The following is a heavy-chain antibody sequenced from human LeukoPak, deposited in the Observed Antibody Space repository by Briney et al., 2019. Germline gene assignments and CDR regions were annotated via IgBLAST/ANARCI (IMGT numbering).Heavy chain of an antibody. CDR2: ISTSSSYI. D-gene: IGHD6-19*01. J-gene: IGHJ4*02. V-gene: IGHV3-21*01. Sequence: KTGGSLRLFCAASGFKFSSYSMKWVRQAPGKGLEWVSFISTSSSYIYYADSLKGRFTISRDNAKNSLYLQMNSLRAEDTAVYYCARQQWLDGAYYFDYWGQGTLVTVSS. CDR1: GFKFSSYS. CDR3: ARQQWLDGAYYFDY.